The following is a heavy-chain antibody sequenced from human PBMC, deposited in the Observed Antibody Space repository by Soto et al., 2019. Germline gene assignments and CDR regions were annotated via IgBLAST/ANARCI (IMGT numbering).Heavy chain of an antibody. V-gene: IGHV4-31*03. D-gene: IGHD3-16*02. CDR2: IYYSGST. CDR1: GGSISSGGYY. CDR3: ARAYDYVWGSYRRTGYYYYGMDV. Sequence: SETLSLTCTVSGGSISSGGYYWSWIRQHPGKGLEWIGYIYYSGSTYYNPPLKSRVTISVDTSKNQFSLKLSSVTAADTAVYYCARAYDYVWGSYRRTGYYYYGMDVWGQGTTVTVSS. J-gene: IGHJ6*02.